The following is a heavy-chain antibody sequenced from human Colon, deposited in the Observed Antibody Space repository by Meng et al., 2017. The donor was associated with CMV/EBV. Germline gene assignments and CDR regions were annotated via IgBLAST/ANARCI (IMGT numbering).Heavy chain of an antibody. Sequence: GGSLRLSCSASGFNFRSFEMNWVRQAPGKGLEWVSTINWNGKTAGHADSVQGRFTISRDNARNSLYLEMNFLRAEDTAFYYCARAGHSGSYLPGLFDYWGQGALVTVSS. D-gene: IGHD1-26*01. CDR3: ARAGHSGSYLPGLFDY. CDR2: INWNGKTA. J-gene: IGHJ4*02. V-gene: IGHV3-20*04. CDR1: GFNFRSFE.